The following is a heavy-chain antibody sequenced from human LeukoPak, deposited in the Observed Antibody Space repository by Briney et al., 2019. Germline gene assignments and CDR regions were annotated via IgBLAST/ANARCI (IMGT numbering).Heavy chain of an antibody. V-gene: IGHV3-74*01. J-gene: IGHJ3*02. CDR3: ARVPKWELLDAFDI. CDR1: GFTFSSYW. CDR2: INSDGSST. Sequence: GGSLRLSCAASGFTFSSYWMHWVRQAPGKGLVWVSRINSDGSSTSYADSVKGRFTVSRDNAKNTRYLQMDSLRAEDTAVYYCARVPKWELLDAFDIWGQGTMVTVSS. D-gene: IGHD1-26*01.